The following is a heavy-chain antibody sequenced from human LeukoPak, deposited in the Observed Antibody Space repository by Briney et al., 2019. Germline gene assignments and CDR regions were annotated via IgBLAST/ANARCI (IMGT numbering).Heavy chain of an antibody. CDR1: GGSISSGDYY. Sequence: SQTLSLTCTVSGGSISSGDYYWSWIRQPPGKGLEWIGYIYYSGSTYYNPSLKSRVTISVDTSKNQFSLKLSSVTAADTAVYYCARAPIVPAATYYYYGMDVWGQGTTVTVSS. CDR3: ARAPIVPAATYYYYGMDV. CDR2: IYYSGST. V-gene: IGHV4-30-4*01. D-gene: IGHD2-2*01. J-gene: IGHJ6*02.